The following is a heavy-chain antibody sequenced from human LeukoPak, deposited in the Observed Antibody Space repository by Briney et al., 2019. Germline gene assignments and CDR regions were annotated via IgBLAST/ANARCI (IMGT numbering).Heavy chain of an antibody. CDR1: GYTFTTYY. J-gene: IGHJ4*02. CDR3: ARGTDDGSGYYPLDY. V-gene: IGHV1-46*01. Sequence: GASVKVSCKASGYTFTTYYMHWVRLAPGQGLEWMGMINPSGGSTNYAQKFQGRVTLTRDTSTSTVYMELSSLRSEDTAIYYCARGTDDGSGYYPLDYWGQGTLLTVSS. CDR2: INPSGGST. D-gene: IGHD3-22*01.